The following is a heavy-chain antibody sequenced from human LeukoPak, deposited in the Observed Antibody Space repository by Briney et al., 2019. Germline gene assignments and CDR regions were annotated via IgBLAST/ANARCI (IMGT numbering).Heavy chain of an antibody. J-gene: IGHJ4*02. V-gene: IGHV3-7*01. CDR1: GFTLSDYW. Sequence: PGGSLRLSCAASGFTLSDYWMSWVRQAPGKGLEWVANIKQDGSEKYYVDSVKGRFTISRDNAKNSLYLQMNSLGVEDTAVYYCARQAGVYWGQGTLVTVSS. CDR3: ARQAGVY. CDR2: IKQDGSEK. D-gene: IGHD3-10*01.